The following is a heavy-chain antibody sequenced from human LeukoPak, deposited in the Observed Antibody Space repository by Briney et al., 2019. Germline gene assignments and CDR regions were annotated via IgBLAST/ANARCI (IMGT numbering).Heavy chain of an antibody. V-gene: IGHV1-58*01. CDR3: AASPYYDILTGYYPDAFDI. D-gene: IGHD3-9*01. Sequence: SVKVSCKASGLTFTSSAVQWVRQARGQRLEWIGWIVVGSGNTNYAQKFQERVTITRDMSTSTAYMELSSLRSEDTAVYYCAASPYYDILTGYYPDAFDIWGQGTMVTVSS. J-gene: IGHJ3*02. CDR2: IVVGSGNT. CDR1: GLTFTSSA.